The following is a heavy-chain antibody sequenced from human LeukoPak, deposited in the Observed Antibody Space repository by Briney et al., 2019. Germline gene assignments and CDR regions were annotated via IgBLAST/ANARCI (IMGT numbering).Heavy chain of an antibody. Sequence: PGGSLRLSCVVSGFTFDDYAMHWVRQAPGKGLEWVSGISSNSGGIDYADSVKGRFTISRDNSQNTLYLQMNSLRPEDTAVYYCAKGGASVTRYVDYWGQGTLVTVSS. V-gene: IGHV3-9*01. CDR1: GFTFDDYA. J-gene: IGHJ4*02. D-gene: IGHD4-17*01. CDR3: AKGGASVTRYVDY. CDR2: ISSNSGGI.